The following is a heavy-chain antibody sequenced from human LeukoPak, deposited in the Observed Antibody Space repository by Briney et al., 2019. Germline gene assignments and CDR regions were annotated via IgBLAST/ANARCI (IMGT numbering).Heavy chain of an antibody. CDR1: GYSFTSYW. Sequence: GESLKISCKGSGYSFTSYWIGWVRQMPGKGLEWMGIIYPGDSDTRYSPSFQGQVTISADKSISTAYLQWSSLKASDTAMYYCARVMVRGVINHGGDYWGQGTLVTVSS. CDR3: ARVMVRGVINHGGDY. J-gene: IGHJ4*02. CDR2: IYPGDSDT. D-gene: IGHD3-10*01. V-gene: IGHV5-51*01.